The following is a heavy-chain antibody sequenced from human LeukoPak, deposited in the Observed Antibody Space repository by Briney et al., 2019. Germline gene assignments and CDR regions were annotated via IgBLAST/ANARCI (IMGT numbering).Heavy chain of an antibody. CDR1: GFTFSNYA. CDR3: ARIAYGGYIDY. Sequence: GGSLRLSCAASGFTFSNYAMSWVRQAPGKGLVWVSRINSDGSSTSYADSVKGRFTISRDNAKNTLYLQMNSLRAEDTAVYYCARIAYGGYIDYWGQGTLVTVSS. V-gene: IGHV3-74*01. D-gene: IGHD5-12*01. CDR2: INSDGSST. J-gene: IGHJ4*02.